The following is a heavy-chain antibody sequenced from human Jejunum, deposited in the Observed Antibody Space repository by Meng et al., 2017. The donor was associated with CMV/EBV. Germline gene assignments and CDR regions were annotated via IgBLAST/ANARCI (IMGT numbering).Heavy chain of an antibody. Sequence: CTSYGSKWVRQDPGQGLEWRGWSNTFNTKPKYAQKFQGRVTVTAETSTSTVYMELRSLRNNDTAVYVWARDGVSYNEDSGHYYGPWGQGTLVTVSS. CDR2: SNTFNTKP. CDR1: CTSYG. D-gene: IGHD3-22*01. CDR3: ARDGVSYNEDSGHYYGP. J-gene: IGHJ5*02. V-gene: IGHV1-18*01.